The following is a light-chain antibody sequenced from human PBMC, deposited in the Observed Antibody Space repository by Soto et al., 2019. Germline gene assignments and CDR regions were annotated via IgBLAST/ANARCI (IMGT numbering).Light chain of an antibody. CDR3: SSYTSSSTLDV. CDR1: SSDVGGYNY. V-gene: IGLV2-14*01. CDR2: EVS. Sequence: QSALTQPASVSGSPGQSITISCTGTSSDVGGYNYVSWYQQHPGKAPKLMIYEVSNRPSGVSNRFSGSKSGNTASLTISGLQAEDEADYYCSSYTSSSTLDVFGGVTKLTVL. J-gene: IGLJ3*02.